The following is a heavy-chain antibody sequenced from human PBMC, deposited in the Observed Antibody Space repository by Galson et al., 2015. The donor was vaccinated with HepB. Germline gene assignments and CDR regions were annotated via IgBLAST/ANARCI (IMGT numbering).Heavy chain of an antibody. CDR1: GFTFSSYA. V-gene: IGHV3-23*01. D-gene: IGHD3-10*01. Sequence: SLRLSCAASGFTFSSYAMTWVRQAPGKGLEWVSSISSRDGDAYYADSVRGRFTISRDNSKNTLYLQMNSLRAEDTAVYYCAKDSGTIAVREVFDYWGQGTLVTVSS. CDR2: ISSRDGDA. J-gene: IGHJ4*02. CDR3: AKDSGTIAVREVFDY.